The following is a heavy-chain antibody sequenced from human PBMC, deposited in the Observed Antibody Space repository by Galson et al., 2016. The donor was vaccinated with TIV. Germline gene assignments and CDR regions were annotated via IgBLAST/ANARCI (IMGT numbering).Heavy chain of an antibody. J-gene: IGHJ4*02. CDR1: GFMFSSDW. Sequence: SLRLSCAASGFMFSSDWMTWVRQAPGKGLEWVASINQDGSDSPYVDSVKGRFTISRDKAKKSLFLQMNGLRGEDTGVYYCAPGVSAASTGVNWGQGTLVTVSS. D-gene: IGHD6-13*01. CDR3: APGVSAASTGVN. CDR2: INQDGSDS. V-gene: IGHV3-7*01.